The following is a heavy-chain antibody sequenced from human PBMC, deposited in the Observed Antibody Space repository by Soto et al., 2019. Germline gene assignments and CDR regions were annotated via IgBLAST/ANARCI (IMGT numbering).Heavy chain of an antibody. Sequence: SVKVSCKXSGGTFSSYAISWVRQAPGQGLEWMGGIIPIFGTANYAQKFQGRVTITADESTSTAYMELSSLRSEDTAVYYCARDRYYDSSGPLGFDPWGQGTLVTVSS. CDR1: GGTFSSYA. D-gene: IGHD3-22*01. CDR3: ARDRYYDSSGPLGFDP. CDR2: IIPIFGTA. V-gene: IGHV1-69*13. J-gene: IGHJ5*02.